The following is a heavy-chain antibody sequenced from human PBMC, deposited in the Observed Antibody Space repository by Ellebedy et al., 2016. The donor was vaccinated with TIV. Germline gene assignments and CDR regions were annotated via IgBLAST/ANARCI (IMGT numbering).Heavy chain of an antibody. D-gene: IGHD3-3*01. CDR2: TYYKSKWFT. CDR3: ARETGFWIVGDDDAFDV. Sequence: LRLSCAISGDSVSSNSAAWSWIRHSPSRGLEWLGRTYYKSKWFTDYALSVRSRITISPDTTKNQLSLHLDSVTPGETAVYFFARETGFWIVGDDDAFDVWGQGTMVTVSS. CDR1: GDSVSSNSAA. V-gene: IGHV6-1*01. J-gene: IGHJ3*01.